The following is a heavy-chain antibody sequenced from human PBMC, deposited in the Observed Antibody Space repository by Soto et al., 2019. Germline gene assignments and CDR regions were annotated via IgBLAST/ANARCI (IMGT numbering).Heavy chain of an antibody. CDR3: AKGGKSLVVAATLSWFDP. CDR1: GFTFSSYS. D-gene: IGHD2-15*01. CDR2: ISGSGGSP. Sequence: GGSLILSCAASGFTFSSYSMTWVRQAPGKGLEWISGISGSGGSPYHADSVKGRFTISRDNSKNTLYLQMNNLRAEDTAVYYCAKGGKSLVVAATLSWFDPWGQGSLVTVSS. J-gene: IGHJ5*02. V-gene: IGHV3-23*01.